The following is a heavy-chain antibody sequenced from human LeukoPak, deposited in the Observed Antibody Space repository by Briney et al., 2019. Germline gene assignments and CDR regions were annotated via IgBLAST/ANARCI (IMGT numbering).Heavy chain of an antibody. J-gene: IGHJ3*02. CDR2: IDWDDDK. V-gene: IGHV2-70*01. CDR3: ARTLYYGSGSYYNQFGAFDI. CDR1: VFSLSTSGMC. D-gene: IGHD3-10*01. Sequence: SGPALVKPTQTLTLTCTFSVFSLSTSGMCVSWIRQPPGKALEWLALIDWDDDKYYSTSLKTGLTISKDTSKNQVDLIMTNIDPVDTATYYCARTLYYGSGSYYNQFGAFDIWGQGTMVTVSS.